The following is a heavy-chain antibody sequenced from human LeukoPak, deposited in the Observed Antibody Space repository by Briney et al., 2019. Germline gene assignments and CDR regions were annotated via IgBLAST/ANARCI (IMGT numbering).Heavy chain of an antibody. CDR2: ISSSSSYI. Sequence: GGSLRLSCAASGSTLSNYSMNWVRQAPGKGLEWVAFISSSSSYIFYADSLKGRFTISRDNAKNSLYLQMNSLRADDTAVYYCARDLAYGDDGLWGQGTLVTVSS. D-gene: IGHD4-17*01. CDR1: GSTLSNYS. CDR3: ARDLAYGDDGL. J-gene: IGHJ4*02. V-gene: IGHV3-21*01.